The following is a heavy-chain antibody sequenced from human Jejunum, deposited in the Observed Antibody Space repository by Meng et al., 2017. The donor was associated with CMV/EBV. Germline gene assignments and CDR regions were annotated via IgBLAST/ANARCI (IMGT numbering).Heavy chain of an antibody. CDR1: F. CDR2: IYYSGST. V-gene: IGHV4-39*07. D-gene: IGHD3-22*01. J-gene: IGHJ4*02. Sequence: FRGLVRQPPGKGLELIKSIYYSGSTYYNASLKSRVTISVDTSKNHFSLTLTSVTAADTAVYFCVRAPYNYYDSSAYPLEYWGQGTRVTVSS. CDR3: VRAPYNYYDSSAYPLEY.